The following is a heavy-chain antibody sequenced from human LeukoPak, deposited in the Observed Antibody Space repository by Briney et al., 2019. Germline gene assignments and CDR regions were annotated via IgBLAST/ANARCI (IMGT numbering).Heavy chain of an antibody. CDR1: GFTFSSYG. D-gene: IGHD5-12*01. V-gene: IGHV3-33*01. CDR3: VREGDIGVGAFDI. J-gene: IGHJ3*02. CDR2: IWYDGSNK. Sequence: GRSLRLSCAASGFTFSSYGMHWVRQAPGKGLEWVAVIWYDGSNKYYADSVKGRFTISRDNSKNTLYLQMNSLRAEDTAVYYCVREGDIGVGAFDIWGQGTMVTVSS.